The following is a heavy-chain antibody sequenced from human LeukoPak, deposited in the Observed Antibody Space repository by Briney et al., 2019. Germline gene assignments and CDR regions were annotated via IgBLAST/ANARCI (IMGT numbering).Heavy chain of an antibody. CDR1: GFTFSSYS. J-gene: IGHJ4*02. CDR2: ISSSSSTI. D-gene: IGHD6-6*01. Sequence: GGSLRLSCAASGFTFSSYSMNWVRQAPGKGLEWVSYISSSSSTIYYADSVKGRFTISRDNSKNTLFLQMNSLRAEDTAVYYCAKDTYSSSPYYLDYWGQGTLVTVSS. V-gene: IGHV3-48*04. CDR3: AKDTYSSSPYYLDY.